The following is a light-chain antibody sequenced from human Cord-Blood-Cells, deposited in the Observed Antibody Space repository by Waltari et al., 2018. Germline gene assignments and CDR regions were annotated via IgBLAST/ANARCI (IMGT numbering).Light chain of an antibody. V-gene: IGLV2-14*01. CDR3: SLYTSSSTPVV. Sequence: QSTLTQPASVAGSPGQSITLPCVGTSSDVGGNNHVSRYQQHPGKAPNLMIYDVSNRPSGVAERFSGSKSGNTASLTITGLQAEDEADDYCSLYTSSSTPVVFGGGTKLTVL. CDR2: DVS. J-gene: IGLJ2*01. CDR1: SSDVGGNNH.